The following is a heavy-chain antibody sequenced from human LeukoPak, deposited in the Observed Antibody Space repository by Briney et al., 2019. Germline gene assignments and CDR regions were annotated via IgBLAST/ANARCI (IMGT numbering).Heavy chain of an antibody. CDR3: ARPSGYSGYGFGPSYYYYYMDV. V-gene: IGHV4-34*01. D-gene: IGHD5-12*01. CDR2: INHSGST. Sequence: SETLSLTCAVYGGSFSGYYWSWIRQPPGKGLVWIGEINHSGSTNYNPSLKSRVTISVDTPKNQFSLKLSSVTAADTAVYYCARPSGYSGYGFGPSYYYYYMDVWGKGTTVTVSS. CDR1: GGSFSGYY. J-gene: IGHJ6*03.